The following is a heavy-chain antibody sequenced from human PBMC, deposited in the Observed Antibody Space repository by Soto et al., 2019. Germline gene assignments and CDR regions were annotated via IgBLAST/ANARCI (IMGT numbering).Heavy chain of an antibody. D-gene: IGHD3-10*01. CDR3: AKDRGFGAGHGLDV. V-gene: IGHV3-23*01. CDR1: GFTFSSHA. Sequence: EVQLLESGGGLVQPGGSLRLSCAASGFTFSSHAMSWVRQAPGKGLEWVSAISATGGTIYYADSVKGRFTISRDNSKNTLYLKMNNLRAEDTALYYCAKDRGFGAGHGLDVWGQGTTVTVSS. CDR2: ISATGGTI. J-gene: IGHJ6*02.